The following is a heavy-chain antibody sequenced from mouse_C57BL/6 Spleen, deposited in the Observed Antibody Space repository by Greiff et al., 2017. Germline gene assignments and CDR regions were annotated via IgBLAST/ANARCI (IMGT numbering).Heavy chain of an antibody. D-gene: IGHD4-1*02. CDR3: ARKATGYYAMDY. CDR1: GYTFTDYN. V-gene: IGHV1-18*01. J-gene: IGHJ4*01. CDR2: INPNNGGT. Sequence: EVKLQQSGPELVKPGASVKIPCKASGYTFTDYNMDWVKQSHGKSLEWIGDINPNNGGTIYNQKFKGKATLTVDKSSSTAYMELRSLTSEDTAVYYCARKATGYYAMDYWGQGTSVTVSS.